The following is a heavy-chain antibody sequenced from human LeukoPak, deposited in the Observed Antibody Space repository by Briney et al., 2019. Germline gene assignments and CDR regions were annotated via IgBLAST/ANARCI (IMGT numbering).Heavy chain of an antibody. CDR2: ISYDGSNK. CDR3: ASRSSSQPRDYYYYGMDV. J-gene: IGHJ6*02. V-gene: IGHV3-30-3*01. Sequence: GRFLRLSCAASGFTFSSYAMHWVRQAPGKGLEWVAVISYDGSNKYYADSVKGRFTISRDNSKNTLYLQMNSLRAEDTAVYYCASRSSSQPRDYYYYGMDVWGQGTTVTVSS. CDR1: GFTFSSYA. D-gene: IGHD6-13*01.